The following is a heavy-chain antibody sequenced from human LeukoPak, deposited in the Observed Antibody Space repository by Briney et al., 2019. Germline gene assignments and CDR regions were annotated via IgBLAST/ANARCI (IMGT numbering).Heavy chain of an antibody. V-gene: IGHV3-23*01. J-gene: IGHJ4*02. CDR2: ISTSGGST. D-gene: IGHD3-10*01. Sequence: GGSLRLSCAASGFTVSGYAMNWVRQAPGKGLEWVATISTSGGSTYYADFVKGRFTISRDNSKNTLYLQMNSLRAEDTAVYYCAKNGHGSGSYYPRTKYYFDYWGQGTLVTVSS. CDR3: AKNGHGSGSYYPRTKYYFDY. CDR1: GFTVSGYA.